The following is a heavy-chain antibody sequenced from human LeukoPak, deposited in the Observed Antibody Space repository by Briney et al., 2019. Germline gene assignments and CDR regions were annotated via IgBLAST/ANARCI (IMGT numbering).Heavy chain of an antibody. CDR2: ISAYNGNT. CDR3: ARELGGYDAFDI. CDR1: GYTFTSYG. Sequence: ASVKVSCKASGYTFTSYGISWVRQAPGQGLEWMGWISAYNGNTNYAQNLQARVTMTTDTSTSTAYMELRSLRSDDTAVYYCARELGGYDAFDIWGQGTMVTVSS. D-gene: IGHD6-25*01. J-gene: IGHJ3*02. V-gene: IGHV1-18*01.